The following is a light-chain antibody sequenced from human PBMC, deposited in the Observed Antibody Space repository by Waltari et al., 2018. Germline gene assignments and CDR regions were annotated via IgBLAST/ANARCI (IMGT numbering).Light chain of an antibody. V-gene: IGKV3-11*01. Sequence: EIVLTQSPATLSLSPGERATLPCRARQIVGSYVAWYKQKPGQAPRLLIYDASNRATVIPARFSGSGSGTDCTLTISSLEPEDFAIYYCQQRSNRPLTFGGGTKVEIK. CDR2: DAS. J-gene: IGKJ4*01. CDR3: QQRSNRPLT. CDR1: QIVGSY.